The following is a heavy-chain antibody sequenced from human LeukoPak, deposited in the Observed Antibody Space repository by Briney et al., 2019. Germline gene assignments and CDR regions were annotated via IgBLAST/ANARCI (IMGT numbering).Heavy chain of an antibody. CDR3: ARGPYSYDSSGAFDI. J-gene: IGHJ3*02. D-gene: IGHD3-22*01. Sequence: SETLSLTCTVSGGSISSNHYYWGWIRQPPGKGLEWIGEINHSGDSNYNPSLKSRVTISVDTSKNQFSLELSSVTAADAAVYFCARGPYSYDSSGAFDIWGQGTMVTVSS. CDR2: INHSGDS. V-gene: IGHV4-39*07. CDR1: GGSISSNHYY.